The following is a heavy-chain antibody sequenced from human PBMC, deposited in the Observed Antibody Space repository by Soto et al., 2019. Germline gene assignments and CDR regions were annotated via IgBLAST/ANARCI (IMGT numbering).Heavy chain of an antibody. CDR2: IYRGGGT. CDR3: ARSGYTSSWTGYYFDY. D-gene: IGHD6-13*01. V-gene: IGHV3-23*03. CDR1: GFTFSSYA. J-gene: IGHJ4*02. Sequence: GGSLRLSCAASGFTFSSYAMSWVRQPPGKGLEWVSVIYRGGGTYYADSVKGRFTISRDNSKNMLYIQMNSLRAEDTAVYYCARSGYTSSWTGYYFDYWGQGTLVTVSS.